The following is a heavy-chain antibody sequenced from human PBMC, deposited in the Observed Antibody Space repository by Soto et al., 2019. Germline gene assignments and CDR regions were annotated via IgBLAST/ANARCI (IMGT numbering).Heavy chain of an antibody. CDR3: ESLTAVTTDY. V-gene: IGHV3-33*01. CDR1: GFTFSSYG. Sequence: QVQLVESGGGVVQPGRSLRLSCAASGFTFSSYGMHWVRQAPGKGLEWVAVIWYDGSNKYYADSVKGRFTISRDNSKNTLYLQMNSLRAEDTAVYYCESLTAVTTDYWGQGTLVTVSS. D-gene: IGHD4-17*01. CDR2: IWYDGSNK. J-gene: IGHJ4*02.